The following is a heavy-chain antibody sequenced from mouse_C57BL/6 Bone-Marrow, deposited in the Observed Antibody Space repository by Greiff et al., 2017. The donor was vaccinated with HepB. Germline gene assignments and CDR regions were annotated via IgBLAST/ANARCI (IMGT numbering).Heavy chain of an antibody. V-gene: IGHV1-63*01. J-gene: IGHJ4*01. CDR2: IYPGGGYT. D-gene: IGHD1-1*02. CDR1: GYTFTNYW. CDR3: ARSPGWAMDY. Sequence: QVQLQQSGAELVRPGPSVKMSCKASGYTFTNYWIGWAKQRPGNGLEWIGDIYPGGGYTNYNEKFKGKATLTADKSSSTAYMQFSSLTSEDSAIYYCARSPGWAMDYWGQGTSVTVSS.